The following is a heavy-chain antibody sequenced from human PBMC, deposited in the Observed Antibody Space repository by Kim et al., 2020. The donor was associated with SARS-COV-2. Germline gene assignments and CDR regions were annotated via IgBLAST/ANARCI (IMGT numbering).Heavy chain of an antibody. D-gene: IGHD3-9*01. CDR1: GFTFSSYA. CDR3: AKGAGVLRYFDWSHTSNWFGP. Sequence: GGSLRLSCAASGFTFSSYAMSWVRQAPGKGLEWVSAISGSGGSTYYADSVKGRFTISRDNSKNTLYLQMNSLRAEDTAVYYCAKGAGVLRYFDWSHTSNWFGPWGQGTLVTVSS. CDR2: ISGSGGST. V-gene: IGHV3-23*01. J-gene: IGHJ5*02.